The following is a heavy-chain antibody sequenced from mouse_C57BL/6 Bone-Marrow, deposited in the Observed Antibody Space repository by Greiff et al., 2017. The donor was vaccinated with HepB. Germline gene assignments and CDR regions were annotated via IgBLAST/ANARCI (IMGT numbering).Heavy chain of an antibody. CDR3: ARKGLGYYGNY. CDR1: GYSITSGYY. CDR2: ISYDGSN. J-gene: IGHJ3*01. V-gene: IGHV3-6*01. D-gene: IGHD2-1*01. Sequence: EVKLVESGPGLVKPSQSLSLTCSVTGYSITSGYYWNWIRQFPGNKLEWMGYISYDGSNNYNPSLKNRISITRDTSKNQFFLKLNSVTTEDTATYYCARKGLGYYGNYWGQGTLVTVSA.